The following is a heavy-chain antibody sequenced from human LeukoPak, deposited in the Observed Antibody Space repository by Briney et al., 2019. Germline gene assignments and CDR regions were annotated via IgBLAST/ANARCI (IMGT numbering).Heavy chain of an antibody. CDR3: AKDMGYGSGSYYSGAVDY. CDR1: GFTFDDYA. J-gene: IGHJ4*02. D-gene: IGHD3-10*01. CDR2: ISWNSGSI. V-gene: IGHV3-9*01. Sequence: GGSLRLSCAASGFTFDDYAMHWVRQAPGKGLEWVSGISWNSGSIGYADSVKGRFTISRDNAKNSLYLQMNSLRAEDTALYYCAKDMGYGSGSYYSGAVDYWGQGTLVTVSS.